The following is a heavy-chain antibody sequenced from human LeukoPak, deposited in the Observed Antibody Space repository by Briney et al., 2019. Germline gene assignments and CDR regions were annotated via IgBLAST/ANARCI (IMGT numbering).Heavy chain of an antibody. Sequence: GGSLRLSCAASGFTFSSYSMNWVRQAPGKGLEWVSSISSSSSYIYYADSVKGRFTISRDNAKNSLCLQMNSLRAEDTAVYYCARDRFYDSSGYYLYNWFDPWGQGTLVAVSS. V-gene: IGHV3-21*01. CDR1: GFTFSSYS. J-gene: IGHJ5*02. CDR3: ARDRFYDSSGYYLYNWFDP. D-gene: IGHD3-22*01. CDR2: ISSSSSYI.